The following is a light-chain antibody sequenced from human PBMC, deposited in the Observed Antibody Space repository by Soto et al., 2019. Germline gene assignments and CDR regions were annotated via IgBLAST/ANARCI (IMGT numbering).Light chain of an antibody. Sequence: EIVLTQSPGTLSLSPGERATLSCRASQSVSSSHLAWYQQKPGQAPRLLIYGASSRASGGPDRFSGSGSGTDFTLTISRLETDDFAVYYCQQYGMLYAFGQGTKLEIK. V-gene: IGKV3-20*01. J-gene: IGKJ2*01. CDR3: QQYGMLYA. CDR2: GAS. CDR1: QSVSSSH.